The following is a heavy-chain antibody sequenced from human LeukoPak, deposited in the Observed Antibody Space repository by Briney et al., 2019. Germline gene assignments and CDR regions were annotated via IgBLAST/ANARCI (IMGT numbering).Heavy chain of an antibody. V-gene: IGHV4-39*01. CDR3: ARRVAVEIVATYYFDY. CDR2: IYYDGSA. J-gene: IGHJ4*02. Sequence: SETLSLTCTVSGGSISSSSYYWGWIRQPPGKGLEWIGSIYYDGSAYYKSSLKSRVTLSVDTSKKQFSLNLSSATAADTAVYFCARRVAVEIVATYYFDYWGQGILVTVSS. D-gene: IGHD5-12*01. CDR1: GGSISSSSYY.